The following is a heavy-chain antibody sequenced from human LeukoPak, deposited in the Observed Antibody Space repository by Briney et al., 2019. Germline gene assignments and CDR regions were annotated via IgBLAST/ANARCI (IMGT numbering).Heavy chain of an antibody. J-gene: IGHJ4*02. V-gene: IGHV3-23*01. CDR2: ISGSGGST. CDR1: GFTFSSYG. Sequence: GGTLRLSCAASGFTFSSYGMSWVRQAPGKGLEWVSAISGSGGSTYYADSVKGRFTISRDNSKNTLYLQMNSLRAEDTAVYYCAKGVGYCSSTSCYSLDYWGQGTLVTVSS. CDR3: AKGVGYCSSTSCYSLDY. D-gene: IGHD2-2*01.